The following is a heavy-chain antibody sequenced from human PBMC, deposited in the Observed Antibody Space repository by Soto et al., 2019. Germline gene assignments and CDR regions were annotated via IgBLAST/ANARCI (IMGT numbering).Heavy chain of an antibody. CDR1: GSSMSDYY. V-gene: IGHV4-59*01. Sequence: PSETLSLTCHVSGSSMSDYYWSWIRQPPGKGLEWIGYIYYSGSTNYNPSLKSRVTISVDTSKNQFSLKLSSVTAADTAVYYCARGMYYDILSGYYFDYWGQGTLVTVSS. CDR3: ARGMYYDILSGYYFDY. D-gene: IGHD3-9*01. J-gene: IGHJ4*02. CDR2: IYYSGST.